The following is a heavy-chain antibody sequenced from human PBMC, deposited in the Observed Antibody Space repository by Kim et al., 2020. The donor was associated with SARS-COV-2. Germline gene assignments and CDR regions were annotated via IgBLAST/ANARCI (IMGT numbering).Heavy chain of an antibody. CDR3: ARVDAAPTPNYYYYGMDV. D-gene: IGHD6-25*01. Sequence: QGRVTITRDTSASTAYMELSSLRSEDTAVYYCARVDAAPTPNYYYYGMDVWGQGTTVTVSS. V-gene: IGHV1-3*01. J-gene: IGHJ6*02.